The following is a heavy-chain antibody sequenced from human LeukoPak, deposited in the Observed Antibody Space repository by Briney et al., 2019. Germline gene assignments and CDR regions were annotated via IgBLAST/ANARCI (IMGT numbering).Heavy chain of an antibody. J-gene: IGHJ6*03. CDR2: ISHDGRDT. CDR3: ARVGRVSIYPSYMDF. Sequence: GTSLTLSCEASGFTFSTFPMHWVRQTPDKRLEWVAVISHDGRDTYYADSVMGRFTISRDNSKNTLYLQMNGLSPEDTAVVYCARVGRVSIYPSYMDFWGKGTTVTVSS. V-gene: IGHV3-30*04. CDR1: GFTFSTFP. D-gene: IGHD6-6*01.